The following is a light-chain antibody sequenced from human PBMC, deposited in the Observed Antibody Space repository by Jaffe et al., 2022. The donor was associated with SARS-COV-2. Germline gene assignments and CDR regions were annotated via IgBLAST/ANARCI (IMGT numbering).Light chain of an antibody. CDR2: GKN. V-gene: IGLV3-19*01. Sequence: SSELTQDPAVSVALGQTVRITCQGDSLRSQYASWYQQKTGQAPVLVIYGKNKRPSGIPDRFSGSSSGTTASLIISETQAEDAADYYCSSRVTSGDPVVFGGGTRLTVL. CDR3: SSRVTSGDPVV. CDR1: SLRSQY. J-gene: IGLJ2*01.